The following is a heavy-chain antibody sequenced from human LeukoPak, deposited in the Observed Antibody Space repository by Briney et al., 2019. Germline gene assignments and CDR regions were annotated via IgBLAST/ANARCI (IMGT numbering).Heavy chain of an antibody. D-gene: IGHD1-14*01. Sequence: EASVKVSRKTSGYTFSYHYVTWVRHAPARGLQCVWWICGYNGKTRYARNLEGRVTMTTHTSTTTAYLELRNLTSDDTAIYYCAREETTVWPPYPYYWGEEPLDSVSS. V-gene: IGHV1-18*04. CDR2: ICGYNGKT. CDR3: AREETTVWPPYPYY. CDR1: GYTFSYHY. J-gene: IGHJ4*02.